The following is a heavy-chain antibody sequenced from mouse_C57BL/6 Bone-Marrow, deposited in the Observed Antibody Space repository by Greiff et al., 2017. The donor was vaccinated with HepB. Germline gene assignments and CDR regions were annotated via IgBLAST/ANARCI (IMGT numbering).Heavy chain of an antibody. Sequence: QLQQSGPELVKPGASVKISCKASGYTFTDYYMNWVKQSHGKSLEWIGDINPNNGGTSYNQKFKGKATLTVDKSSSTAYMKLRSLTSEDSAVYYCASITTFAYWGQGTLVTVSA. J-gene: IGHJ3*01. CDR1: GYTFTDYY. V-gene: IGHV1-26*01. CDR3: ASITTFAY. D-gene: IGHD1-1*01. CDR2: INPNNGGT.